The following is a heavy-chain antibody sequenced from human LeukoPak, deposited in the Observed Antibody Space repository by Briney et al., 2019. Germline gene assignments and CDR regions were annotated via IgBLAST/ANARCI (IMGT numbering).Heavy chain of an antibody. Sequence: SETLSLTCSVSGGSLNKWYWSWIRQPPGKGLEWIGSIYHSGSIYYNPSLKSRVTISVDTSKNQLSLKLSSVTAADTAVYYCARNKGRYGSGRVHFDPWGQGTLVTVSS. CDR1: GGSLNKWY. CDR2: IYHSGSI. V-gene: IGHV4-38-2*02. CDR3: ARNKGRYGSGRVHFDP. D-gene: IGHD3-10*01. J-gene: IGHJ5*02.